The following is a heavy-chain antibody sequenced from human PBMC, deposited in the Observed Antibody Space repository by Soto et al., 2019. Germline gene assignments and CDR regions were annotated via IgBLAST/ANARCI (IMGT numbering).Heavy chain of an antibody. Sequence: GGSLRLSCTASGLTFSTSSLTWVRQAPGEGLEWVSNIHPAGNVQHYADSVKERFTISRDNAKNSVFLQMSGLRVEDTAVYYCATANTPYAFDMWGQGTMVTVSS. V-gene: IGHV3-7*01. CDR2: IHPAGNVQ. J-gene: IGHJ3*02. CDR1: GLTFSTSS. CDR3: ATANTPYAFDM.